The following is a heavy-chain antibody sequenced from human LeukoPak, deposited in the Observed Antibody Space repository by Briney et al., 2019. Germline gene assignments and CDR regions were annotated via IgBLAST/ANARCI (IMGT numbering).Heavy chain of an antibody. J-gene: IGHJ4*02. CDR3: ASWGYYGTWNFDY. CDR2: FDPEDGET. D-gene: IGHD3-22*01. Sequence: ASVKVSCTVSGYTLTELSMHWVRQAPGKGLEWMGGFDPEDGETIYAQKFQGRVTMTEDTSTDTAYMELSSLRSEDTAVYYCASWGYYGTWNFDYWGQGTLVTVSS. V-gene: IGHV1-24*01. CDR1: GYTLTELS.